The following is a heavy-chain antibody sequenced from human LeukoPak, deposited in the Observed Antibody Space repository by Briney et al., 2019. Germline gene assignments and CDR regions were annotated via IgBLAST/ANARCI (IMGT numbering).Heavy chain of an antibody. V-gene: IGHV3-53*01. CDR3: ARGTYYDRSGYHFDY. J-gene: IGHJ4*02. D-gene: IGHD3-22*01. Sequence: GGSLRLSCAASGFTVSSNYMIWVRQAPGKGLERVSVLYSGGSIYYAESVKGRFTISRDNSRNTLYLQMNSLRAEDTAVYYCARGTYYDRSGYHFDYWGQGTLVTVSS. CDR2: LYSGGSI. CDR1: GFTVSSNY.